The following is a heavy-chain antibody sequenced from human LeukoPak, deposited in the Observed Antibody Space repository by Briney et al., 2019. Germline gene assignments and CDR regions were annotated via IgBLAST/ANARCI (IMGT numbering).Heavy chain of an antibody. D-gene: IGHD6-6*01. CDR2: IRFDGSNK. J-gene: IGHJ4*02. CDR1: GFTFSSFG. Sequence: PGGSLRLSCAASGFTFSSFGMHWVRQAPGKGLEWVSFIRFDGSNKYYADSVKGRFTISGDNSKNTLYLQMNSLTAEDTAVYYCAKDQSIAARRFDSWGQGTLVTVSS. CDR3: AKDQSIAARRFDS. V-gene: IGHV3-30*02.